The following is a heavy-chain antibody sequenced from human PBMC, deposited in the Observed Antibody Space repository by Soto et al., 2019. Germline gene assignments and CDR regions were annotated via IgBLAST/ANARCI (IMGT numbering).Heavy chain of an antibody. CDR2: INPNSGGT. CDR3: AREKGVRYYDFWSGPYDAFDI. CDR1: GYTFTGYY. V-gene: IGHV1-2*04. Sequence: ASVKVSCKASGYTFTGYYMHWVRQAPGQGLEWMGWINPNSGGTNYAQKFQGWVTMTRDTSISTAYMELSRLRSDDTAVYYCAREKGVRYYDFWSGPYDAFDIWGQGTMVTVSS. D-gene: IGHD3-3*01. J-gene: IGHJ3*02.